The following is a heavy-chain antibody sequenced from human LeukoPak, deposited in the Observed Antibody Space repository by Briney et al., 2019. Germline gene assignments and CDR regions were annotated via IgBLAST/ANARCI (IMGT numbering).Heavy chain of an antibody. Sequence: PGGSLRLSCAASGFTFNNYAMSWVRQAPGKGLEWVSGIRAAGDSTDYANSVQGRFTISRDNSKNTVYLQMHCLRVDDSALYYCTVLNWIQDPFDYWGQGTLVTVSS. J-gene: IGHJ4*02. CDR1: GFTFNNYA. CDR3: TVLNWIQDPFDY. CDR2: IRAAGDST. D-gene: IGHD1-1*01. V-gene: IGHV3-23*01.